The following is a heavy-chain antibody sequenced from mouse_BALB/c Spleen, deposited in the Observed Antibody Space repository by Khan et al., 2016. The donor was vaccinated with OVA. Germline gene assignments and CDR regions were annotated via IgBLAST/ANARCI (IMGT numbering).Heavy chain of an antibody. CDR3: TRGPFDV. J-gene: IGHJ1*01. Sequence: EVQLQQSGPELVKPGASVKMSCKASGYTFTDYYMKWVKQSQGKSLEWIGDINPDNGDTFYNQKFKGKATLTVDKSSSTAYMQLNSLTSEDSALYCCTRGPFDVWGAGTTVTVSS. CDR2: INPDNGDT. CDR1: GYTFTDYY. V-gene: IGHV1-19*01.